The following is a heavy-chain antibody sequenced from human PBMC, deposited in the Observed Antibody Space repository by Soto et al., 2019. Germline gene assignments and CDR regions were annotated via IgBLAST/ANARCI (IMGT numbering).Heavy chain of an antibody. CDR1: GGSISSSSYY. Sequence: SATLSLTCTVSGGSISSSSYYWGWIRQPPGKGLEWIGSIYYSGSTYYNPSLKSRVTISVDTSKNQFSLKLSSVTAADTAVYYCAREAPLAPYYFDYWGQGTLVTVSS. CDR3: AREAPLAPYYFDY. J-gene: IGHJ4*02. CDR2: IYYSGST. V-gene: IGHV4-39*01.